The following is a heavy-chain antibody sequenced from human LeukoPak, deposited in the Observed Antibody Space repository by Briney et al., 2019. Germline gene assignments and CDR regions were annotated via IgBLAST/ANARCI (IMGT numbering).Heavy chain of an antibody. CDR2: ISSDGTTT. J-gene: IGHJ4*02. CDR1: GFPFSIYW. V-gene: IGHV3-74*01. Sequence: GGSLRLSCAASGFPFSIYWMQWVRQAPGEGLVWVSRISSDGTTTTYADSVKGRFTISRDKAKNTLYLEVRSLRAEDTAVYFCARDADGPGSLIDYWGQGTLVTVSS. D-gene: IGHD2-8*01. CDR3: ARDADGPGSLIDY.